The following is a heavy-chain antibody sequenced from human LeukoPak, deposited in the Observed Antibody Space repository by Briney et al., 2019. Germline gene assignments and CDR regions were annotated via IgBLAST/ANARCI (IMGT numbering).Heavy chain of an antibody. CDR2: ISRSGSTI. D-gene: IGHD3-22*01. V-gene: IGHV3-48*03. CDR3: ARGRYYYDSSGYYYFDY. Sequence: TGGSLRLSCAASGFTFSSYEMNWVRQAPGKGLEWVSYISRSGSTIYYADSVKGRFTISRENAKNSLYQQMNSLRAEDTAVYYCARGRYYYDSSGYYYFDYWGQGSLVTVSS. CDR1: GFTFSSYE. J-gene: IGHJ4*02.